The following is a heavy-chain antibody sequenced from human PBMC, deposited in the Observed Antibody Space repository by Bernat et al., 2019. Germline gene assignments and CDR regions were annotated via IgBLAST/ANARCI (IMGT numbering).Heavy chain of an antibody. CDR1: GGTFSSYT. Sequence: QVQLVQSGAEVKKPGSSVKVSCKASGGTFSSYTISWVRQAPGQGLEWMGRIIPILGIANYAQKFQGRVTITADKSTSTAYMELSSLRSEDTAVYYCARERWEWFGVQRVCWFDPWGQGTLVTVSS. D-gene: IGHD3-10*01. CDR3: ARERWEWFGVQRVCWFDP. V-gene: IGHV1-69*08. CDR2: IIPILGIA. J-gene: IGHJ5*02.